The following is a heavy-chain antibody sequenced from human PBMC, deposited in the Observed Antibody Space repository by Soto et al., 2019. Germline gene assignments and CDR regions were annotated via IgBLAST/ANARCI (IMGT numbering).Heavy chain of an antibody. CDR3: ARGGGGSGWSGSGYCMDV. Sequence: QGQLVESGGGLVKPGGSLRLSCAASGFTFSDYYMSWIRQAPGKGLEWVSYISSSGSTIYYADSVKGRFTISRDNAKNSMYLQLNRMRAGDAAVYYCARGGGGSGWSGSGYCMDVWGQGTTVTVSS. CDR1: GFTFSDYY. D-gene: IGHD6-19*01. CDR2: ISSSGSTI. J-gene: IGHJ6*02. V-gene: IGHV3-11*01.